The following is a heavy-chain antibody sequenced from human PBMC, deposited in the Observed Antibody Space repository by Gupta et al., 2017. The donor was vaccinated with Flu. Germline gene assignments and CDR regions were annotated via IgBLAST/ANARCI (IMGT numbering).Heavy chain of an antibody. CDR1: GFTFSSYE. CDR3: TRVSYSSFDY. Sequence: GFTFSSYEMNWVRQAPGKGLEWVSYISGSGRTIYYADSVKGRFTISRDNAKKSLYLQMNSLRAEDTAVYYGTRVSYSSFDYWGQGTLVTVSS. CDR2: ISGSGRTI. J-gene: IGHJ4*02. V-gene: IGHV3-48*03. D-gene: IGHD4-4*01.